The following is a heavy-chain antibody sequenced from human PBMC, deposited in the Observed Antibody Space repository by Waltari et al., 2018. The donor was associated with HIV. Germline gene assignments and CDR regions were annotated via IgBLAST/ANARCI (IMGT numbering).Heavy chain of an antibody. J-gene: IGHJ1*01. Sequence: QVQLVQSGAEVKKPGASVKVSCQASGYTFPGYYMLWMRRAPGQGLEWMGWINPNSGGTNYAQKFQGRVTMTRDTSISTAYMELSRLRSDDTAVYYCARLQYYYDSSGPFQHWGQGTVVTVSS. CDR1: GYTFPGYY. CDR3: ARLQYYYDSSGPFQH. CDR2: INPNSGGT. D-gene: IGHD3-22*01. V-gene: IGHV1-2*02.